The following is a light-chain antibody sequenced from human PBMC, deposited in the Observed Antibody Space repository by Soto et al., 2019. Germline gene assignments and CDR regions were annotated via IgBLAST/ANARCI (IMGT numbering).Light chain of an antibody. CDR3: QQYSSYSAWT. CDR2: DTS. J-gene: IGKJ1*01. V-gene: IGKV3-15*01. CDR1: QGIGDT. Sequence: EVVMRQSPATLSVSPGEGASLSCRASQGIGDTLAWYQHKPGQTPRLLIYDTSTRATGVPTRFSGSRSGAEFTLTIRSLQPDDIATYYCQQYSSYSAWTFGEGTKVDIK.